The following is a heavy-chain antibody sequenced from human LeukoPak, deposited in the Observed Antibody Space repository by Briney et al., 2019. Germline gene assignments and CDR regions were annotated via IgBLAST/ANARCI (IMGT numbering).Heavy chain of an antibody. Sequence: ASVKVSCKASGYTFTSYGISWVRQAPGQGLEWMGWISAYNGNTNYAQKLQGRVTMTTDTSTSTAYMELRSLRSDDTAVYYCARLAAGYHLGYYYYMDVWGKGTTVTVSS. CDR1: GYTFTSYG. V-gene: IGHV1-18*01. CDR3: ARLAAGYHLGYYYYMDV. CDR2: ISAYNGNT. D-gene: IGHD6-13*01. J-gene: IGHJ6*03.